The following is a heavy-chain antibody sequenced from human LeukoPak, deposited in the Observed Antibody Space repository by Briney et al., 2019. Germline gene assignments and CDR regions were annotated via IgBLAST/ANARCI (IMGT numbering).Heavy chain of an antibody. CDR1: GFTFSSYS. Sequence: PGGSLRLSCAASGFTFSSYSMNWVRQAPGKGLKWVSSISSSSSYIYYADSMKGRFTISRDNAKKSLYLQMNSLRAEDTAVYYCARGDPDISFGVAGEAFDIWGQGTMVTVSS. D-gene: IGHD3-3*01. CDR3: ARGDPDISFGVAGEAFDI. V-gene: IGHV3-21*01. CDR2: ISSSSSYI. J-gene: IGHJ3*02.